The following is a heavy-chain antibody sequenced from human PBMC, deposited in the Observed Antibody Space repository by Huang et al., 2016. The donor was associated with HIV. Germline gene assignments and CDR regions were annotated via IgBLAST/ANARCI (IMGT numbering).Heavy chain of an antibody. J-gene: IGHJ3*02. CDR3: ARDLYSSGWHAFDT. CDR2: IYHSGTA. D-gene: IGHD6-19*01. Sequence: QLQLQESGPRLVRPSETLSLTCAVSGGSIISSGYSWSWIRQPPGKGLEWIGYIYHSGTASYTPCLKSRVTMSVDTSKDRFSLKLTSVTAADTAVYYCARDLYSSGWHAFDTWGQGTMVTVSS. CDR1: GGSIISSGYS. V-gene: IGHV4-30-2*01.